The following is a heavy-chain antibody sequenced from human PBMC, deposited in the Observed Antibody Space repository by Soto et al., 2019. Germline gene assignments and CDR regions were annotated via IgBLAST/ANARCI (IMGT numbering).Heavy chain of an antibody. V-gene: IGHV3-30*04. D-gene: IGHD6-13*01. Sequence: PGGSLRLSCTASGFNFSSYAMHWVRQAPGKGLEWVAVISYDGRKKYYADSVKGRFTISRDNSQNTLYVEMTSLSAEDTAVYYCAREGQPAAGTTPHNWGQGTLVTVSS. J-gene: IGHJ4*02. CDR2: ISYDGRKK. CDR3: AREGQPAAGTTPHN. CDR1: GFNFSSYA.